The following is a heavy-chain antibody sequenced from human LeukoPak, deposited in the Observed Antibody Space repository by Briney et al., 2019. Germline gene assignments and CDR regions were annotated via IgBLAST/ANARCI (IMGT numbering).Heavy chain of an antibody. Sequence: GGSLRLSCAVSGFTFSSSWMSWVRQAPGKGLEWVANIKHDGSEEFYVDSLKGRFTISRDNAKNSLYLQMNSLRVEDTAVYYCARGYCSSSSCYDVDYWGQGTLVTVSS. D-gene: IGHD2-2*01. CDR2: IKHDGSEE. V-gene: IGHV3-7*05. J-gene: IGHJ4*02. CDR3: ARGYCSSSSCYDVDY. CDR1: GFTFSSSW.